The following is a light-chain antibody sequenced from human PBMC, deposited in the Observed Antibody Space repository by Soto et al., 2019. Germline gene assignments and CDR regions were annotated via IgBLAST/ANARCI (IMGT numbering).Light chain of an antibody. Sequence: GDRVIITCRASQTVERWMAWYQQKPGKAPKLLISDVSTLERGVPSRFSGSGSATEFTLTISGLQPEDFATYYCLQSYSPPLTFGGGTKVEIK. CDR3: LQSYSPPLT. V-gene: IGKV1-5*01. CDR1: QTVERW. CDR2: DVS. J-gene: IGKJ4*01.